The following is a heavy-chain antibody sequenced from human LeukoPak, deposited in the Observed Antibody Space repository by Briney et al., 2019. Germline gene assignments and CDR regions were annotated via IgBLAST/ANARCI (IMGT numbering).Heavy chain of an antibody. J-gene: IGHJ3*02. CDR1: GFTFSSYS. Sequence: GGSLRLSCAASGFTFSSYSMNWVRQAPGKGLEWVSSLSSSSSYIDYADSVKGRFTISRDNAKNSLYLQMNSLRAEDTAVYYCTTASGGAFDIWGQGTMVTVSS. CDR3: TTASGGAFDI. CDR2: LSSSSSYI. V-gene: IGHV3-21*01. D-gene: IGHD1-1*01.